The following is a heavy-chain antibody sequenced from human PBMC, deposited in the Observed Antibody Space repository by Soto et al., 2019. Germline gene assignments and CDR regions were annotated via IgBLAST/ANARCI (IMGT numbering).Heavy chain of an antibody. Sequence: SGVPMRLSCAASECTCVDYGMSRVRQAPGKGLEWVSGINWNGGSTGYADSVKGRFTISRDNAKNSLYLQMNSLRAEDTDLYHCARDQGGEFDPWGQGPLVTVSS. CDR3: ARDQGGEFDP. J-gene: IGHJ5*02. V-gene: IGHV3-20*01. D-gene: IGHD1-26*01. CDR2: INWNGGST. CDR1: ECTCVDYG.